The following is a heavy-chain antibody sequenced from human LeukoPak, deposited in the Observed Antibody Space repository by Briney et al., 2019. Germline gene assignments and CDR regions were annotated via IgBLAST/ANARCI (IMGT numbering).Heavy chain of an antibody. CDR1: GGTISSYY. J-gene: IGHJ4*02. D-gene: IGHD6-19*01. V-gene: IGHV4-59*12. CDR3: ARYSVAGTVGFDY. Sequence: SSETLSLTCTVSGGTISSYYWSWIRQPPGKGLEWIGYIYYSGSTNYNPSLKSRVTMSVDTSKNQFSLKLSSVTAADTAVYYCARYSVAGTVGFDYWGQGTLVTVSS. CDR2: IYYSGST.